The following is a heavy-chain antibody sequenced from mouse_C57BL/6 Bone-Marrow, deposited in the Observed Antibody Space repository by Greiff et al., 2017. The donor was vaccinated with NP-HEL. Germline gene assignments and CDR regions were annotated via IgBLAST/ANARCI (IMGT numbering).Heavy chain of an antibody. Sequence: VQLQQPGAELVKPGASVKLSCKASGYTFTSYWMQWVKQRPGQGLEWIGKIDPSDSYTNYNQKFKGKATLTVDKSSSTAYMQLSSLTSEDSAFYYCASDGYYCYLDVGGWGTATTVTA. D-gene: IGHD2-3*01. CDR2: IDPSDSYT. V-gene: IGHV1-50*01. J-gene: IGHJ1*01. CDR3: ASDGYYCYLDV. CDR1: GYTFTSYW.